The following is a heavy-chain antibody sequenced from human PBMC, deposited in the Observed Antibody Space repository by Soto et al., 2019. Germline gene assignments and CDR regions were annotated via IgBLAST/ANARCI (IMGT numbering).Heavy chain of an antibody. V-gene: IGHV4-30-4*01. D-gene: IGHD3-22*01. CDR3: ARGHYYDSSGYYLNWFDP. J-gene: IGHJ5*02. CDR2: IYYSGST. Sequence: QVQLQESGPGLVKPSQTLSLTCTVSGGSISSGDYYWSWIRQPPGKGLEWIGYIYYSGSTYYNPSLKSLVTISVDTSKNQFSLKLSSVTAADTAVYYCARGHYYDSSGYYLNWFDPWGQGTLVTVSS. CDR1: GGSISSGDYY.